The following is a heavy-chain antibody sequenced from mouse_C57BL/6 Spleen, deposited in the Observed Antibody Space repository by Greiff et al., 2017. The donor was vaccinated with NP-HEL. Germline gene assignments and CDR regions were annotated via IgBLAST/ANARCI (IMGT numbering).Heavy chain of an antibody. CDR3: ARDRNGYYVWFAY. V-gene: IGHV3-6*01. CDR2: ISYDGSN. D-gene: IGHD2-3*01. J-gene: IGHJ3*01. Sequence: DVKLQESGPGLVKPSQSLSLTCSVTGYSITSGYYWNWIRQFPGNKLEWMGYISYDGSNNYNPSLKNRISITRDTSKNQFFLKLNSVTTEDTATYYCARDRNGYYVWFAYWGQGTLVTVSA. CDR1: GYSITSGYY.